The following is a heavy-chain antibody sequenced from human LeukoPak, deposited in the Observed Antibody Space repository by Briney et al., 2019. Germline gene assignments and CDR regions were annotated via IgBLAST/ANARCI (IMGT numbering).Heavy chain of an antibody. J-gene: IGHJ4*02. CDR2: IYYSGST. CDR3: ARASYSYDINGWVPFDY. CDR1: GGSFSSYY. D-gene: IGHD3-22*01. Sequence: PAETLSLTCAVSGGSFSSYYWSWVRQPPGKGLEWMGDIYYSGSTNYNPALMRGGSISVDTPKTQFSLKLSSVTAADTAVYYCARASYSYDINGWVPFDYWGQGTLVTVSS. V-gene: IGHV4-59*01.